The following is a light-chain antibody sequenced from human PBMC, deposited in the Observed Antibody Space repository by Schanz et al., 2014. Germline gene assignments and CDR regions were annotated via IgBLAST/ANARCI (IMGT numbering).Light chain of an antibody. CDR1: QSVSSNY. V-gene: IGKV3D-20*02. CDR3: QQRSNWPPMYT. CDR2: GAS. J-gene: IGKJ2*01. Sequence: EIVLTQSPATLSVSPGERVTLSCRASQSVSSNYLAWYQQKPGQAPRLLIYGASSRATGIPARFSGSGSGTDFTLTISSLEPEDFAVYYCQQRSNWPPMYTFGQGTELEIK.